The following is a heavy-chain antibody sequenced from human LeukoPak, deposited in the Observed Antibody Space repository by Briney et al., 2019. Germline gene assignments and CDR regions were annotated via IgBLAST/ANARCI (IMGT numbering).Heavy chain of an antibody. V-gene: IGHV4-59*01. J-gene: IGHJ4*02. CDR3: DITYHSSGDDISIGDY. CDR1: GGSFSSYA. D-gene: IGHD3-22*01. Sequence: SETLSLTCTVSGGSFSSYARSWVRQPPGKGLEWIGYIYYSGSTIYNPSLKSRVTISVDTSKNQFSLKLSSMTAADTAVYYCDITYHSSGDDISIGDYWGQGTLVTVSS. CDR2: IYYSGST.